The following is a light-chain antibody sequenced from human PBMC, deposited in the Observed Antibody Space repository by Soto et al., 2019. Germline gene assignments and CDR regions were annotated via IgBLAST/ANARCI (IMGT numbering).Light chain of an antibody. CDR3: QHYNNWPPYT. CDR1: QSVSSS. V-gene: IGKV3-15*01. Sequence: EIVMTQSPGTLSVSPGERATLSSRACQSVSSSLAWYQQRPGQAPRLLIYGASTRATGVPARFSGSGSGTEFTLTITSLQSEDFAVYYCQHYNNWPPYTFGQGTKLQI. J-gene: IGKJ2*01. CDR2: GAS.